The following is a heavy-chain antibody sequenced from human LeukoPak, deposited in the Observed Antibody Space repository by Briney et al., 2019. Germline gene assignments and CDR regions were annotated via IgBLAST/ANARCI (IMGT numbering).Heavy chain of an antibody. CDR3: AREIPARLHSSSLDY. D-gene: IGHD6-6*01. J-gene: IGHJ4*02. CDR1: GYTFSSYD. V-gene: IGHV1-8*03. CDR2: MNPNSGNT. Sequence: GASVKVSCKASGYTFSSYDVNWVRQATGQGLEWMGWMNPNSGNTGYAQKFQGRVTISRNTSITTAYMELSGLTSEDTAVYYCAREIPARLHSSSLDYWGQGTLVTVSS.